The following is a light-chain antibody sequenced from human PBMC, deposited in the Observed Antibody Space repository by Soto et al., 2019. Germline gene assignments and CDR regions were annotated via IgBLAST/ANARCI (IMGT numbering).Light chain of an antibody. CDR1: PGISNY. CDR2: DAS. V-gene: IGKV1-27*01. CDR3: QRYDSDPA. Sequence: DIQMTQSPSSLSASVGDRVTITCRASPGISNYLAWYQQRPMKVPKLLIYDASTLQSGVPSRFSGSGSGTEFTLTISSLQPEDVRTYYCQRYDSDPAFGQGTKVDI. J-gene: IGKJ1*01.